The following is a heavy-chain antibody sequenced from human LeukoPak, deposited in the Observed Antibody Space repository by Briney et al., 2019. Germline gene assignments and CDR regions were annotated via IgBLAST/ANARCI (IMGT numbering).Heavy chain of an antibody. CDR2: IFHTGST. CDR3: ARENWPYYMDV. Sequence: SETLSLTCAVSGGSITSDHWWTWVRQSPGKGLEYIAEIFHTGSTNFHPSFQSRVTTSLDKAKNQFSLDLKSVTAADTAAYYCARENWPYYMDVWGKGTTVTVSS. CDR1: GGSITSDHW. J-gene: IGHJ6*03. V-gene: IGHV4-4*02. D-gene: IGHD1-1*01.